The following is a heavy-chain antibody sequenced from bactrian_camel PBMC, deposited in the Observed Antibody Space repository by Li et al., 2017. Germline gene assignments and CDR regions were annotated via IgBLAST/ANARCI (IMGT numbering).Heavy chain of an antibody. D-gene: IGHD1*01. V-gene: IGHV3S26*01. CDR2: VIAGSGSP. Sequence: HVQLVESGGGSVQAGQSLTLACVSSESISRYCMAWFRLLGDDYVGVAVIAGSGSPGYADSVKGRFTISKDNAISKYNIDYTLALQMNSLKPEDSAMYYCAADLRLGSCSPSRDFSYWGQGTQVTVS. CDR1: ESISRYC. J-gene: IGHJ4*01. CDR3: AADLRLGSCSPSRDFSY.